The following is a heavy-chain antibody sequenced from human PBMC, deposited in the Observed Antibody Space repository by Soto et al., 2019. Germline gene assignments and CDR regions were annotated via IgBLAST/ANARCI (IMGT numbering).Heavy chain of an antibody. CDR1: GFIFSNYA. Sequence: GGSLRLSCAASGFIFSNYAIHWVRQAPGKGLEWVAVVSSDGSHKYYADSVRGRFTISRDNSQNTLYLQMNNLRPEDTAVYSCARPYCTLTRCYLYYYGMDVWGQGTTVTVSS. J-gene: IGHJ6*02. D-gene: IGHD2-2*01. V-gene: IGHV3-30-3*01. CDR2: VSSDGSHK. CDR3: ARPYCTLTRCYLYYYGMDV.